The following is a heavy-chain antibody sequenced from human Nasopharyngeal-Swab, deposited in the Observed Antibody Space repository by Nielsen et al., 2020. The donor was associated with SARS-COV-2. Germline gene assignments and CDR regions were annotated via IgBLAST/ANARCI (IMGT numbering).Heavy chain of an antibody. CDR1: GFTFSNAW. D-gene: IGHD1-1*01. J-gene: IGHJ6*02. CDR3: TTGGQTGTTDDYYYYYGMDV. Sequence: GESLKISCAASGFTFSNAWMSWVRQAPGKGLEWVGRIKSKTDGGTTDYAAPVKGRFTISRDDSKNTLYLQMNSLKTEDTAEYYCTTGGQTGTTDDYYYYYGMDVWGQGTTVTVSS. V-gene: IGHV3-15*01. CDR2: IKSKTDGGTT.